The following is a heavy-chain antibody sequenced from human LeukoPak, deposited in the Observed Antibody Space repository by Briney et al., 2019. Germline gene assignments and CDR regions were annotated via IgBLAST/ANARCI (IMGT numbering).Heavy chain of an antibody. D-gene: IGHD4-11*01. CDR1: GGTFSSYA. V-gene: IGHV1-69*05. CDR2: IIPIFGTA. Sequence: SLKFSCKASGGTFSSYAISWVRQARGQGLEWMGGIIPIFGTANYAQDSQGRVTIPTHESTSTAYTELSSLRSEDTAGYYCARGDSNHRDWGQGTLVTVSS. CDR3: ARGDSNHRD. J-gene: IGHJ4*02.